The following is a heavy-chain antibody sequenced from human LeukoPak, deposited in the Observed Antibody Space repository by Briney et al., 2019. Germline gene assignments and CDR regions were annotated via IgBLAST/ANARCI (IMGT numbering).Heavy chain of an antibody. V-gene: IGHV4-30-2*01. CDR3: ARMDPYCSSTSCYQVSWFDP. CDR1: GGSISSGGYY. CDR2: IYHSGST. D-gene: IGHD2-2*01. Sequence: PSETLSLTCTVSGGSISSGGYYWSWIRQPPGKGLEWIGYIYHSGSTYYNPSLKSRVTISVDRSKNQFSLKLSSVTAADTAVYYCARMDPYCSSTSCYQVSWFDPWGQGTLVTVSS. J-gene: IGHJ5*02.